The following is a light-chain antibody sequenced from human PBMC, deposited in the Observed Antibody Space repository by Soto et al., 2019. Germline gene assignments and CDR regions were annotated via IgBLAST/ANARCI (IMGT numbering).Light chain of an antibody. CDR2: DAS. J-gene: IGKJ1*01. CDR3: QQRGNWPRTWA. V-gene: IGKV3-11*01. Sequence: EIVLTQSPVTLSLSPGEGATLSCKASQSISIDLAWYQQKPGQVPRLLIYDASSRATGIPGRFTGSGSGTDVTLTISSLEPEDLAVYYCQQRGNWPRTWAFGQGTKGEV. CDR1: QSISID.